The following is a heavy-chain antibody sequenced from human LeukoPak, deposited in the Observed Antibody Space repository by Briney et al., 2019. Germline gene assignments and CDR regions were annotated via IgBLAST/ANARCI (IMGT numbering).Heavy chain of an antibody. Sequence: GGSLRLSCAASGFIFSSYGMSWVRQAPGKGLEWVSGISGRGGATYSADSVKGRLTISRDNSKNTLYLHMDSLRAEDTAIYYCAKSQSLLSLGGPFDSWGQGTLVTVSS. CDR1: GFIFSSYG. D-gene: IGHD3-16*01. CDR3: AKSQSLLSLGGPFDS. V-gene: IGHV3-23*01. J-gene: IGHJ4*02. CDR2: ISGRGGAT.